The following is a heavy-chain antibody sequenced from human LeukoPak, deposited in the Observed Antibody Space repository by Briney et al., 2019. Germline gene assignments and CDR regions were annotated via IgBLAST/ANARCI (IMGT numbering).Heavy chain of an antibody. Sequence: PGGSLRLSCAASGFTFSSYSMNWVRQAPGKGLEWVSSISSSSSYIYYADSVKGRFTISRDNAKNSLYLQMNSLRAEDTAVYYCARLGGDDFWSGYYTHYYYYYYMDVWGKGTTVTVSS. CDR1: GFTFSSYS. D-gene: IGHD3-3*01. V-gene: IGHV3-21*01. CDR3: ARLGGDDFWSGYYTHYYYYYYMDV. J-gene: IGHJ6*03. CDR2: ISSSSSYI.